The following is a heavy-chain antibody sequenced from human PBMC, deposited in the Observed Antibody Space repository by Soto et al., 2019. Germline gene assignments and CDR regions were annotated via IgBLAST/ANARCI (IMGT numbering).Heavy chain of an antibody. CDR3: ARSVLTGTTGP. J-gene: IGHJ5*02. V-gene: IGHV4-31*01. Sequence: QVQLQESGPGLVKPSQTLSLTCTVSGGSISSGGYYWSWIRQHPGKGLEWIGYIYYSGSTYYNPSLKSQFTLSVDTSKTQFSLKLSSVTAADTAVYYCARSVLTGTTGPWGQGTLVTVSS. D-gene: IGHD1-7*01. CDR2: IYYSGST. CDR1: GGSISSGGYY.